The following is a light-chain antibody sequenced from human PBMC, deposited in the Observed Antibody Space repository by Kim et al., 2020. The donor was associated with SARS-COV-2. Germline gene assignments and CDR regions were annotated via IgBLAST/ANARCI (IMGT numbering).Light chain of an antibody. Sequence: DIQMTQSPSSLPASVGDRVTITCQASQDIKNYLNWYQQKPGEAPKALIYDASNLETVVPSRFSGGGSGTDFSFTISSLQPEDFATYYCQQYDNVPITFGQGTRLEIK. CDR3: QQYDNVPIT. CDR1: QDIKNY. J-gene: IGKJ5*01. CDR2: DAS. V-gene: IGKV1-33*01.